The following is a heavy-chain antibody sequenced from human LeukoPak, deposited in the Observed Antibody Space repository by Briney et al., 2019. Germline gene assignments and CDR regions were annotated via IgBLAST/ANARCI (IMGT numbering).Heavy chain of an antibody. D-gene: IGHD4-23*01. CDR3: AKDLVYGGNCFSES. Sequence: GGSLRLSCVASGFSFGSYWISWVRQTPGKGLEWVANIKQDGSEEYYVDSVKGRFTISRDNAKKSLYLQMSSLRVEDTAVYYCAKDLVYGGNCFSESWGQGTLVTVSS. V-gene: IGHV3-7*01. J-gene: IGHJ5*02. CDR2: IKQDGSEE. CDR1: GFSFGSYW.